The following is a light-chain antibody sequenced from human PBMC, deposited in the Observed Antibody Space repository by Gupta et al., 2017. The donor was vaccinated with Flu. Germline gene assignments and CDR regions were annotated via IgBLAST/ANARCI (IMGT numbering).Light chain of an antibody. CDR2: KAS. V-gene: IGKV1-33*01. J-gene: IGKJ1*01. Sequence: PSPLSPSACSCMSSHGLPYDKVNNVLNCDLQNPGNDTKLLSAKASNLEAGVPSRFRGSGSGTDFTLTISSLQPYDFGTYYCQQASLSSWTFGQGTQVEI. CDR3: QQASLSSWT. CDR1: DKVNNV.